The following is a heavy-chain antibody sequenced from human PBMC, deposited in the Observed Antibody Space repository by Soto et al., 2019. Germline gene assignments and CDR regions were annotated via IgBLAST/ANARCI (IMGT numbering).Heavy chain of an antibody. CDR1: GGSISRGDYS. V-gene: IGHV4-30-4*01. CDR2: IYYSGST. D-gene: IGHD3-9*01. J-gene: IGHJ4*02. Sequence: PSETLSLTCTFSGGSISRGDYSSSWIRQPLGKGLEWIGYIYYSGSTYYNPSLKSRVTISVDTSKNQFSLKLSSVTAADTAVYYCARAFDILTRYYFDYWGQGTLVTVSS. CDR3: ARAFDILTRYYFDY.